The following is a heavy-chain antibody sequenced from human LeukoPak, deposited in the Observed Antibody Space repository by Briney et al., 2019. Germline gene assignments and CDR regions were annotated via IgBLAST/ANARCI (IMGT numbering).Heavy chain of an antibody. D-gene: IGHD5-24*01. Sequence: QPSQTLSLTCTVSGGSISSGSYYWSWIRQPAGKGLEWIGRIYSSGSTNYNPSLKSRVTISVDTSKNQFSLKLSSVTAADTAVYFCARHRSGWLQSSFDYWGQGTLVTVSS. CDR1: GGSISSGSYY. V-gene: IGHV4-61*02. CDR3: ARHRSGWLQSSFDY. J-gene: IGHJ4*02. CDR2: IYSSGST.